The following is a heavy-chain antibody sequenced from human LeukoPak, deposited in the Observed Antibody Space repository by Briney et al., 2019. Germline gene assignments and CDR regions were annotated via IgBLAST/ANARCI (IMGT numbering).Heavy chain of an antibody. Sequence: SETLSLTCTVSGASISGNYWTWIRQPPGKELEWIGYIYYTGNTNHYSGSTNYNPSLKSRVTISVDTSQNQFSLKLSSVTVSDTAVYYCAKDSNSYLDYWGQGTLVTVSS. V-gene: IGHV4-59*01. CDR2: IYYTGNTNHYSGST. D-gene: IGHD5-18*01. J-gene: IGHJ4*02. CDR1: GASISGNY. CDR3: AKDSNSYLDY.